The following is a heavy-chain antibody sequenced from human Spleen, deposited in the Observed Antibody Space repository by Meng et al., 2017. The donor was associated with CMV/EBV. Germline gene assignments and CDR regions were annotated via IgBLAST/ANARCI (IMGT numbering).Heavy chain of an antibody. V-gene: IGHV3-48*04. Sequence: GESLKISCAASGFTFSSYSMNWVRQAPGKGLEWVSYISSSSSSIYYTDSVKGRFTVSRDNAKNSLYLQMNSLRAEDTSVYYCARDFPDSWGQGTLVTVSS. J-gene: IGHJ5*01. CDR1: GFTFSSYS. CDR2: ISSSSSSI. CDR3: ARDFPDS.